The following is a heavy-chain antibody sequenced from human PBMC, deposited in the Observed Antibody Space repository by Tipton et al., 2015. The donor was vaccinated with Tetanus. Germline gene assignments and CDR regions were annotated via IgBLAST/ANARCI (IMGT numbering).Heavy chain of an antibody. CDR3: ARFSYDSGGFYSYFDS. J-gene: IGHJ4*02. CDR1: GGSVNSGRYY. Sequence: TLSLTCTVSGGSVNSGRYYWTWIRQHPGKGLEWIGYVYYSGSATYNPSLKRRVVISVDTSKDQFSLRLTSVTAADTAIYYCARFSYDSGGFYSYFDSWGRGTLVTVSS. D-gene: IGHD3-22*01. CDR2: VYYSGSA. V-gene: IGHV4-31*03.